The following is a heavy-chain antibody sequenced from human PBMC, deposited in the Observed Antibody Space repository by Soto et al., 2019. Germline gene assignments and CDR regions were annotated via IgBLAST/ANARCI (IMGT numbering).Heavy chain of an antibody. CDR1: GGSISSSSYY. D-gene: IGHD7-27*01. J-gene: IGHJ6*02. Sequence: PSETLSLTCTVSGGSISSSSYYWGWIHQPPGKGLEWIGSIYYSGSTYYNPSLKSRVTISVDTSKNQFSLKLSSVTAADTAVYYCASVRNRGYYYYYGMDVWGQGTTVTVSS. CDR2: IYYSGST. V-gene: IGHV4-39*01. CDR3: ASVRNRGYYYYYGMDV.